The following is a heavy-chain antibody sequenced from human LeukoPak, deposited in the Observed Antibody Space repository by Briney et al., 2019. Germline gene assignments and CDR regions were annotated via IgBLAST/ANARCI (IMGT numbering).Heavy chain of an antibody. V-gene: IGHV4-34*01. CDR3: ARAYDYYDSSGYYLSDGAFDI. CDR1: GGSFSGYY. D-gene: IGHD3-22*01. J-gene: IGHJ3*02. Sequence: TSETLSLTCAVYGGSFSGYYWSWIRQPPGKGLEWIGEINHSGSTNYNPSLKSRVTISVDTSKNQFSLKLSSVTAADTAVYYCARAYDYYDSSGYYLSDGAFDIWGQGTMVTVSS. CDR2: INHSGST.